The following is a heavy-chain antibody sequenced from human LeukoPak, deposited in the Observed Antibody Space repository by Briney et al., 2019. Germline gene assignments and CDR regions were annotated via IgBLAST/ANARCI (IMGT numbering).Heavy chain of an antibody. J-gene: IGHJ4*02. V-gene: IGHV2-70*04. Sequence: SGPALVKPTQTLTLTCTFSGFSLSTSGIRVNWIRHPPGKALQWLGRIDWDDDKFYSTSLKTRLTISKDTSKNQVVLTMTNMDPVDTATYYCARAEYYYGSGSYYDYWGQGTLVTVSS. CDR3: ARAEYYYGSGSYYDY. CDR2: IDWDDDK. D-gene: IGHD3-10*01. CDR1: GFSLSTSGIR.